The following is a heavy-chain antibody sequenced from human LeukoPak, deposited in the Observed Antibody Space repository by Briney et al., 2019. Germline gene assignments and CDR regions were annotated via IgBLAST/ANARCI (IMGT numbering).Heavy chain of an antibody. CDR2: ISAYNGNT. D-gene: IGHD3-16*01. Sequence: ASVKVSCKASGYTFTSYYMHWVRQAPGQGLEWMGWISAYNGNTNYAQKLQGRVTMTTDTSTSTAYMELRSLRSDDTAVYYCARDLTFGGVIGYWGQGTLVTVSS. V-gene: IGHV1-18*04. J-gene: IGHJ4*02. CDR1: GYTFTSYY. CDR3: ARDLTFGGVIGY.